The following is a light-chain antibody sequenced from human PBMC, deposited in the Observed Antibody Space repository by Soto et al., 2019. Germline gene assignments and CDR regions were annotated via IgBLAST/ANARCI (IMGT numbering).Light chain of an antibody. CDR2: DAS. V-gene: IGKV1-33*01. Sequence: DIQMTQSPSSLSASVGDRVTITCQASQDTSNYLNWYQQKPGKAPKLLIYDASNLETGVPSRFSGSGSGTDFNLTISSLQLEDIATYYCQQYDSLPRTFGQGTKVEIK. CDR3: QQYDSLPRT. J-gene: IGKJ1*01. CDR1: QDTSNY.